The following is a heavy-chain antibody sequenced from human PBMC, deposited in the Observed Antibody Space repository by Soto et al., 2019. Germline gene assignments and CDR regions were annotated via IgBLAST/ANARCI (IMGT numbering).Heavy chain of an antibody. D-gene: IGHD3-3*01. CDR3: AREPEDGVPGDF. Sequence: QVQLVQSGAEVKEPGASVKVSCKASGYTFTSHTIHWARQAPGQGLEWMGWIIVSHGRPRIAPHFQGRVTLTTDTSATTAYMELNRLTSEDTAVYFCAREPEDGVPGDFWGQGTLVGVSS. CDR2: IIVSHGRP. CDR1: GYTFTSHT. V-gene: IGHV1-3*01. J-gene: IGHJ4*02.